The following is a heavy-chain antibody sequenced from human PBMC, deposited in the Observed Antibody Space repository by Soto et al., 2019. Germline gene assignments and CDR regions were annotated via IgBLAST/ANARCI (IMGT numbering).Heavy chain of an antibody. CDR1: GFTFSSYW. J-gene: IGHJ6*02. Sequence: GGSLRLSCAASGFTFSSYWMHWVRQAPGKGLVWVSRINSGSSSICYADSVKGRFTISRDNAKNSLYLQMNSLRAEDTAVYYCARYDSSGYYWPYYYYGMDVWGQGTTVTVSS. V-gene: IGHV3-74*01. CDR2: INSGSSSI. CDR3: ARYDSSGYYWPYYYYGMDV. D-gene: IGHD3-22*01.